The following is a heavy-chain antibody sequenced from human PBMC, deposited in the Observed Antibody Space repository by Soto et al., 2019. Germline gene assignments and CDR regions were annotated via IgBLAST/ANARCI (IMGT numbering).Heavy chain of an antibody. Sequence: GGSLRLSCAASGFTFSSYWMHWVRQAPGKGLVWVSRINSDGSSTSYADSVKGRFTISRDNAKNTLYLQMNSLRAEDTAVYYCARERGGYSGYAHNYYYYMDVWGKGTTVTVSS. V-gene: IGHV3-74*01. J-gene: IGHJ6*03. CDR1: GFTFSSYW. D-gene: IGHD5-12*01. CDR3: ARERGGYSGYAHNYYYYMDV. CDR2: INSDGSST.